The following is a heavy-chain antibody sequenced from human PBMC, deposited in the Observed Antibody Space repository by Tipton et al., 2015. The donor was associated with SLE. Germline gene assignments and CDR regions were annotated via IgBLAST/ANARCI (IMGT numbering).Heavy chain of an antibody. CDR3: APPPVAAFDY. V-gene: IGHV4-34*01. J-gene: IGHJ4*02. CDR2: IYHSGST. CDR1: GGSFSGYY. D-gene: IGHD6-19*01. Sequence: TLSLTCAVYGGSFSGYYWSWIRQPPGKGLEWIGSIYHSGSTYYNPSLKSRVTISVDTSKNQFSLKLSSVTAADTAVYYCAPPPVAAFDYWGQGTLVTVSS.